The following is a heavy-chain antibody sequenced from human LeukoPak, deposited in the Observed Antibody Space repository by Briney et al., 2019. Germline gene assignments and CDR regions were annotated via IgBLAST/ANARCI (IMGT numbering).Heavy chain of an antibody. Sequence: SETLSLTCTVSGGSISSYYWSWIRQPPGKGLEWIGYIYYCGSTNYNPSLKSRVTISVDTSKNQFSLKLSSVTAADTAVYYCARSTPGIAAAGLPGYYYGMDVWGQGTTVTVSS. J-gene: IGHJ6*02. D-gene: IGHD6-13*01. CDR3: ARSTPGIAAAGLPGYYYGMDV. CDR2: IYYCGST. V-gene: IGHV4-59*08. CDR1: GGSISSYY.